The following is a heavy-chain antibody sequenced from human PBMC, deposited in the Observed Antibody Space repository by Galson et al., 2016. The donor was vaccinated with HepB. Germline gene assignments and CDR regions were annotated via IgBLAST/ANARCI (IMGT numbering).Heavy chain of an antibody. CDR1: GFTFSSYG. CDR2: ISYDESNK. D-gene: IGHD3-10*01. Sequence: SLRLSCAASGFTFSSYGMHWVRQAPGKGLEWVAVISYDESNKYYADSVKGRFTISRDNSKNTLSLQMNSLGAEDTATYSCARSYYYGSGSNWFDPWGQGTLVTVSS. CDR3: ARSYYYGSGSNWFDP. J-gene: IGHJ5*02. V-gene: IGHV3-30*03.